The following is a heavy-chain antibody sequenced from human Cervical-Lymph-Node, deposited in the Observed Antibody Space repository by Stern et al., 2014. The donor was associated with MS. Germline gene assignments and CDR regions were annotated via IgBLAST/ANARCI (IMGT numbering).Heavy chain of an antibody. CDR3: AHSPPSDDDAFDI. D-gene: IGHD2-21*02. J-gene: IGHJ3*02. Sequence: QITLKESGPTLVNPTQTLTLTCAFSGFSLSTTGVGVGWIRQPPGKALEWLALLYWDDDKRYPPSPKSRLTITKDTSKSQVDLTLTNVDPVDTATYYCAHSPPSDDDAFDIWGQGTMVTISS. V-gene: IGHV2-5*02. CDR1: GFSLSTTGVG. CDR2: LYWDDDK.